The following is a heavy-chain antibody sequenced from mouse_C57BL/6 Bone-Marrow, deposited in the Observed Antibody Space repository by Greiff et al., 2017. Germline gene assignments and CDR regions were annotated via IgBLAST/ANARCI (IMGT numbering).Heavy chain of an antibody. D-gene: IGHD2-2*01. CDR1: GYTFTDYA. V-gene: IGHV1-67*01. CDR2: ISTYYGDA. Sequence: QVQLQQSGPELVRPGVSVKISCKGSGYTFTDYAMHWVKQSHAKSLAWIGVISTYYGDASYNQKFKDKATMTVDKSSSTDYMELARLTSEDSAVYCCAIWLREDAMDYWGQGTSVTVSS. J-gene: IGHJ4*01. CDR3: AIWLREDAMDY.